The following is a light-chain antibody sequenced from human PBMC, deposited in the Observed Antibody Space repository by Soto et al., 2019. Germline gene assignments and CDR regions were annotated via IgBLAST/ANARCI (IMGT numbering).Light chain of an antibody. J-gene: IGLJ3*02. CDR1: SSNIGSHS. CDR3: ALWDDSLNGPV. V-gene: IGLV1-44*01. Sequence: QSVLTQPPSASGTPGQRITISCSGSSSNIGSHSVNWYQQLPGTAPKLLIYRSSQRPSGVPDRFSGSKSGTSASLAISGLQSGDEADYYCALWDDSLNGPVFGGGTKATVL. CDR2: RSS.